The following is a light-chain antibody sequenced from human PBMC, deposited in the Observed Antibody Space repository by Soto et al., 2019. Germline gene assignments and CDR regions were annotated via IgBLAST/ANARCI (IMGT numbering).Light chain of an antibody. V-gene: IGKV3-20*01. CDR3: QQYGSSPWT. Sequence: VMTQSPVTLSVSPGESATLSCRASQGVRNNLAWYQQRPGQAPRLLIYGASTRAAGIPARFSGSGSETDFTLTISRLEPEDFAVYYCQQYGSSPWTFGQGTKVDIK. CDR2: GAS. J-gene: IGKJ1*01. CDR1: QGVRNN.